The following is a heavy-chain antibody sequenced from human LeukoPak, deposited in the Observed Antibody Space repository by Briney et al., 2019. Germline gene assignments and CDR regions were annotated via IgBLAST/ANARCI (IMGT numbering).Heavy chain of an antibody. CDR1: GFTFSSYA. J-gene: IGHJ3*02. CDR3: ARVGITALRAFDI. D-gene: IGHD1-14*01. CDR2: ISYDGSNK. Sequence: GGSLRLSCAASGFTFSSYAMHWVRQAPGKGLEWVAVISYDGSNKYYADSVKGRFTISRDNSKNTLYLQMNSLRAEDTAVYYCARVGITALRAFDIWGQGTMVTVSS. V-gene: IGHV3-30-3*01.